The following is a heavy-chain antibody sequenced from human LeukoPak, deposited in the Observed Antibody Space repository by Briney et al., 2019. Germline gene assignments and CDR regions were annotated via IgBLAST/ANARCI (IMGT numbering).Heavy chain of an antibody. CDR2: ISAYNGNT. Sequence: GASVKVSCKASGYTFTSYGISWVRQAPGQGLEWMGWISAYNGNTNYAQKLQGRVTMTTDTSTSTAYMELRSLRSDDTAVYYCASVRYSSGWYYFDYWGQGTLVTVSS. CDR1: GYTFTSYG. V-gene: IGHV1-18*01. CDR3: ASVRYSSGWYYFDY. D-gene: IGHD6-19*01. J-gene: IGHJ4*02.